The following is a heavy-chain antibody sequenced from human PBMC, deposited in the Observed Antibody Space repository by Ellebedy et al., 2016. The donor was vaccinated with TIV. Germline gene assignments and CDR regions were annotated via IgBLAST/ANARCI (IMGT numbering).Heavy chain of an antibody. CDR2: MYSGNT. J-gene: IGHJ6*02. CDR1: GFTVSSNY. V-gene: IGHV4-4*07. Sequence: ESLKISCAASGFTVSSNYMSWIRQPAGKGLEWIGRMYSGNTYYNPSLKSRVSMSADTSKNQLSLTLRSVTAADTAVYHCVRDLNLWGQGTTVTVSS. CDR3: VRDLNL.